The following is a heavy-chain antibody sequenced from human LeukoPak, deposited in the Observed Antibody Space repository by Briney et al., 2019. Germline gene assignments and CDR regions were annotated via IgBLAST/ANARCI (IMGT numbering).Heavy chain of an antibody. J-gene: IGHJ4*02. Sequence: PGGSLRLSCAASGFTFSSYGMHWVRQAPGKGLEWVAVISYDGSNEYYADSVKGRFTISRDNSKNTLYLQMNSLRAEDTAVYYCAKEGGSSSWYGPFSDYWGQGTLVTVSS. CDR3: AKEGGSSSWYGPFSDY. CDR2: ISYDGSNE. V-gene: IGHV3-30*18. D-gene: IGHD6-13*01. CDR1: GFTFSSYG.